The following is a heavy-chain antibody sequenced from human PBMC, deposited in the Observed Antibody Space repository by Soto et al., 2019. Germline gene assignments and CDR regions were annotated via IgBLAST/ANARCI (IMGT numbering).Heavy chain of an antibody. V-gene: IGHV4-4*07. CDR1: CDSISKYY. Sequence: SETLSLTCTVSCDSISKYYWNWIRQPAGKGLEWIGRIHSTRSPNYNPSLKSRVTMSVDTSKNQFSLKLNLTSVTAADTAVYYCARSPAYGDYANLDTWGQGTLVTVSS. D-gene: IGHD4-17*01. CDR3: ARSPAYGDYANLDT. J-gene: IGHJ5*02. CDR2: IHSTRSP.